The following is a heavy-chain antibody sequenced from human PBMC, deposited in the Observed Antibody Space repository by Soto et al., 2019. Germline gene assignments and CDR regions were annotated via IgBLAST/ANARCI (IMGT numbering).Heavy chain of an antibody. D-gene: IGHD3-3*01. CDR1: GFAFSTYA. CDR2: ISGSGRNT. V-gene: IGHV3-23*01. J-gene: IGHJ6*01. Sequence: EEQLLESGGGLVRPGGSLRLSCTASGFAFSTYAMNWVRQAPGKGLEWVSAISGSGRNTSVADSVRGRFTVSRDNSKNTVCLQMNGLTAEDTAVYYCAKDRGGFLEWVLRNYGMDVWGQGTTVTVSA. CDR3: AKDRGGFLEWVLRNYGMDV.